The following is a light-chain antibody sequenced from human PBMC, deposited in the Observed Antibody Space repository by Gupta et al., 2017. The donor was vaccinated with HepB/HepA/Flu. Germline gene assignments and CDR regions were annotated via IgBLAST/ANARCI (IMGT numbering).Light chain of an antibody. CDR2: GAS. Sequence: EIVIPHSPATLAVSPGERATLSCRASQSVSSNLAWYQQKPGQAPRLLIYGASTRATGIPARFSGSGSGTEFTLTISSLQSEDFAVYYCQQYNNGPPYTFGQGTKLEIK. J-gene: IGKJ2*01. V-gene: IGKV3-15*01. CDR1: QSVSSN. CDR3: QQYNNGPPYT.